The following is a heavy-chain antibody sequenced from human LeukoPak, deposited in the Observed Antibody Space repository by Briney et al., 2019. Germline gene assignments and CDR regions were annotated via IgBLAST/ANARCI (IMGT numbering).Heavy chain of an antibody. Sequence: SGTLSLTCAVYGGSFSGYYWSWIRQPPGKGLEWIGEINHSGSTNYNPSLKSRVTISVDTSKNQFSLKLSSVTAADTAVYYCARKNGKQWAFDIWGQGTMVTVSS. J-gene: IGHJ3*02. CDR2: INHSGST. CDR1: GGSFSGYY. D-gene: IGHD6-19*01. CDR3: ARKNGKQWAFDI. V-gene: IGHV4-34*01.